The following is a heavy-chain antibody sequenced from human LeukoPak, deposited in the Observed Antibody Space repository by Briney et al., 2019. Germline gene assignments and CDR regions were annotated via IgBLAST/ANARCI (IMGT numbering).Heavy chain of an antibody. CDR1: GYTFTCYY. CDR3: ARTGYCSGGSCYFADAFDI. J-gene: IGHJ3*02. CDR2: INPNSGGT. Sequence: ASVKVSCKASGYTFTCYYMHWVRHAPGQGLEWMGWINPNSGGTNYAQKFQGRVTMTRDTSISTAYMELSRLRSDDTAVYYCARTGYCSGGSCYFADAFDIWGQGTMVTVSS. V-gene: IGHV1-2*02. D-gene: IGHD2-15*01.